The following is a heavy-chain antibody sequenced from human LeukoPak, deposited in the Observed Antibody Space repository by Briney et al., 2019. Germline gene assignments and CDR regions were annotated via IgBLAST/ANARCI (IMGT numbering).Heavy chain of an antibody. CDR1: GYTFTGYY. CDR3: ARGAFPTLLYFDY. D-gene: IGHD2/OR15-2a*01. V-gene: IGHV1-2*02. Sequence: GPSVKVSCKASGYTFTGYYMHWVRQAPGQGLEWMGWINPNSGGTNYAQKFQGRVTMTRDTSISTAYMELSRLRSDDTAVSYCARGAFPTLLYFDYWGQGTLDTVSS. CDR2: INPNSGGT. J-gene: IGHJ4*02.